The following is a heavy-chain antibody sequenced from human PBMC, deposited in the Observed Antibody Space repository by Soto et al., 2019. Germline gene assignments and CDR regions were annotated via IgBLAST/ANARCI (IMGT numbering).Heavy chain of an antibody. Sequence: ASVKVSCKASGYTFTNYAMHWVRQAPGKRPEWMGWINAGNGNTKYSQKFQGRVTITRDTSASTAYMAVSSLRSEDTAVYYCARGAMGNRLEPWGQGTLVIVSS. CDR1: GYTFTNYA. CDR2: INAGNGNT. D-gene: IGHD2-8*01. J-gene: IGHJ5*02. CDR3: ARGAMGNRLEP. V-gene: IGHV1-3*01.